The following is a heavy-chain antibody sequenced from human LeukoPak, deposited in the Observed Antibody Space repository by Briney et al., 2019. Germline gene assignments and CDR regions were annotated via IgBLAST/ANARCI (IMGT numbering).Heavy chain of an antibody. CDR1: GFTFSNYA. Sequence: GGSLRLSCVASGFTFSNYAMNWVRQAPGKGLEWVSGISGSGGSTYYADSVKGRFTISRDNSKNTLYLQMNSLRAEDTAVYYCARVNYYDSSGYYYNGGYWGQGTLVTVSS. D-gene: IGHD3-22*01. CDR2: ISGSGGST. CDR3: ARVNYYDSSGYYYNGGY. V-gene: IGHV3-23*01. J-gene: IGHJ4*02.